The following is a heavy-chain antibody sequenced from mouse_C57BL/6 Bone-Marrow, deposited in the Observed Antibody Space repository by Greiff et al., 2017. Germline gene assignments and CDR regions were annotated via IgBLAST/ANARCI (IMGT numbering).Heavy chain of an antibody. CDR1: GYSITTGSY. V-gene: IGHV3-6*01. Sequence: EVQLQQSGPGLVKPSQSLSLTCSVTGYSITTGSYWNLIRQFPGNKLEWMDFISYDGSNNYNPSLKNRISITRDTSKNQFFLKLNCVTTDDTATYYCARGGYSSSYSFAYWGQGTLVTVSA. CDR3: ARGGYSSSYSFAY. CDR2: ISYDGSN. D-gene: IGHD1-1*01. J-gene: IGHJ3*01.